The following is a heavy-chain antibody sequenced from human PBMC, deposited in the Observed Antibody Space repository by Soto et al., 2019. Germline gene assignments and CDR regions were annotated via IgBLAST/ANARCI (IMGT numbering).Heavy chain of an antibody. Sequence: PGESLKISCKGSGYSFTSYWISWVRQMPGKGLEWMGRIDPSDSYTNYSPSFQGHVTISADKSISTAYLQWSSLKASDTAMYYCARRHIVGATTGGAFDIWGQGTMVNVS. D-gene: IGHD1-26*01. J-gene: IGHJ3*02. CDR2: IDPSDSYT. CDR1: GYSFTSYW. CDR3: ARRHIVGATTGGAFDI. V-gene: IGHV5-10-1*01.